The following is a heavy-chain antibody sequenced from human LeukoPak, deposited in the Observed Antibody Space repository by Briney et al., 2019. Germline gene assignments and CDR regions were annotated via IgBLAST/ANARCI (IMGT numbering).Heavy chain of an antibody. CDR1: GFTFSSYW. CDR2: IKQDGSEK. CDR3: AGGRLPYYYYMDV. V-gene: IGHV3-7*01. Sequence: GGSLRLSCAASGFTFSSYWMSWVRQAPGKGLEWVANIKQDGSEKYYVDSVKGRFTISRDNAKNSLYLQMNSLRAEDTSVYYCAGGRLPYYYYMDVWGRGTTVTVS. J-gene: IGHJ6*03.